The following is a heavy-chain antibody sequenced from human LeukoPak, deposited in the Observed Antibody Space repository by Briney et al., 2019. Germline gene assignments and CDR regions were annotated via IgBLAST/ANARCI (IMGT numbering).Heavy chain of an antibody. CDR2: IYHSGST. CDR1: GYSISSGYY. CDR3: ARDGAPSLGISDY. J-gene: IGHJ4*02. D-gene: IGHD7-27*01. V-gene: IGHV4-38-2*02. Sequence: SETLSLTCAVSGYSISSGYYWGWIRPPPGKGLEWIGSIYHSGSTYYNPSLKSRVTISVDTSKNQFSLKLSSVTAADTAVYYCARDGAPSLGISDYWGQGTLVTVSS.